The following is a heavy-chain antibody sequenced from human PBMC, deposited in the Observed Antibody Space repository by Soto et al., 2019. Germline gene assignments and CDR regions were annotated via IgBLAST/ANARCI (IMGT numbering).Heavy chain of an antibody. CDR2: MNPNSGNT. CDR3: ARGNYGDYGNYDY. D-gene: IGHD4-17*01. Sequence: GASVKVSCKASGYTFTSYDINWVRQATGQGLEWMGWMNPNSGNTGYAQKFQGRVTMTRNTSISTASLKLSSVTAADTAVYYCARGNYGDYGNYDYWGQGTLVTVSS. CDR1: GYTFTSYD. J-gene: IGHJ4*02. V-gene: IGHV1-8*01.